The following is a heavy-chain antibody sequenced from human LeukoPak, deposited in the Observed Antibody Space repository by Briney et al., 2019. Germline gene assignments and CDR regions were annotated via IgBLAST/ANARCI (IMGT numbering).Heavy chain of an antibody. CDR1: GYTFTGYY. Sequence: ASVKVSCKASGYTFTGYYMHWVRQAPGQGLEWMGWINPNSGGTNYVQKFQGRVTMTRDTSISTAYMELSRLRSDDTAMYYCARTVPPAFDAFDIWGQGTMVTVSS. J-gene: IGHJ3*02. CDR2: INPNSGGT. V-gene: IGHV1-2*02. D-gene: IGHD2-2*01. CDR3: ARTVPPAFDAFDI.